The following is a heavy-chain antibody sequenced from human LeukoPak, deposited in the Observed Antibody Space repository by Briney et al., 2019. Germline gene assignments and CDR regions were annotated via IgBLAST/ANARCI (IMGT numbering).Heavy chain of an antibody. J-gene: IGHJ3*02. V-gene: IGHV3-23*01. CDR3: AKDRCSGGSCHLDAFDI. Sequence: GGSLRLSCAASGFTFSSYAMSWVRQAPGKGLEWVSAISGSGGSTYYADSVKGRFTISRDNSKNTLYLQMNSLRAEDTAVYYCAKDRCSGGSCHLDAFDIWGQGTMVTVSS. CDR1: GFTFSSYA. D-gene: IGHD2-15*01. CDR2: ISGSGGST.